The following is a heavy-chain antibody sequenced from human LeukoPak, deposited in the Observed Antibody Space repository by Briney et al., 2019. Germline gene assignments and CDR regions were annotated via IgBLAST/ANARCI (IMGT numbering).Heavy chain of an antibody. J-gene: IGHJ6*02. CDR2: ISAYNGNT. D-gene: IGHD6-13*01. Sequence: GASVKVSCKASGYTFTSYGISWVRQAPGQGLEWMGWISAYNGNTNYAQKLQGRVTMTTDTSTSTAYMELRSLRSDDTAVYYCAREGSSSWTHYYYYGMDVWGQGTTVTVSS. CDR1: GYTFTSYG. V-gene: IGHV1-18*01. CDR3: AREGSSSWTHYYYYGMDV.